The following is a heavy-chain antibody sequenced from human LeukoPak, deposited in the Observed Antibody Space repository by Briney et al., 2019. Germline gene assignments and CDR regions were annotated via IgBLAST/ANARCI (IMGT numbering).Heavy chain of an antibody. CDR1: GFTFSSYW. J-gene: IGHJ5*02. V-gene: IGHV3-74*01. Sequence: GGSLRLSFAASGFTFSSYWMHWVRQAPGKGLVWVSRINSDGSSTSYADSVKGRFTIARDNSKKTLSLQMNNLRVDDTAVYYCARVQFQWFDPWGPGTLVTVSS. CDR3: ARVQFQWFDP. D-gene: IGHD6-19*01. CDR2: INSDGSST.